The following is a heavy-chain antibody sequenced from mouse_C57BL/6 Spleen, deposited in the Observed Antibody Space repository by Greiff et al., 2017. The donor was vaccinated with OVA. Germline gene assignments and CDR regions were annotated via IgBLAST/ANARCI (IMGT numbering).Heavy chain of an antibody. V-gene: IGHV1-74*01. J-gene: IGHJ4*01. Sequence: VKLQQPGAELVKPGASVKVSCKASGYTFTSYWMHWVKQRPGQGLEWIGRIHPSDSDTNYNQKFKGKATLTVDKSSSTAYMQLSSLTSEDSAVYYCAMGYDSIGYAMDYWGQGTSVTVSS. D-gene: IGHD2-2*01. CDR3: AMGYDSIGYAMDY. CDR1: GYTFTSYW. CDR2: IHPSDSDT.